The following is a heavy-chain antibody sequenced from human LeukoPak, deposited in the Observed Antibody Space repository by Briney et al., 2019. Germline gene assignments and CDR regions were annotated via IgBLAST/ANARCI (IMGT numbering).Heavy chain of an antibody. CDR1: GVSISSGGYS. CDR3: ARAVAGTRNYWYFDL. Sequence: PSETLSLTCAVSGVSISSGGYSWSWLRQPPGKGLEWIGYIYHSGSTYYNPSLKSRVTISVDRSKNQFSLKLSSVTAADTAVYYCARAVAGTRNYWYFDLWGRGTLVTVSS. D-gene: IGHD6-19*01. J-gene: IGHJ2*01. V-gene: IGHV4-30-2*01. CDR2: IYHSGST.